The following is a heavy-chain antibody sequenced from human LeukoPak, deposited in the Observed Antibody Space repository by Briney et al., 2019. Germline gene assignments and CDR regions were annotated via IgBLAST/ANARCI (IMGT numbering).Heavy chain of an antibody. V-gene: IGHV3-49*03. CDR2: IRSKAYGETA. J-gene: IGHJ4*02. D-gene: IGHD1-1*01. Sequence: GGSLRLSCTASGFTFGDYAMSWIRQAPGKGLEWVGFIRSKAYGETADYAASVKGRFTISRDDSRAIAYLQMNSLKTEDTAVYHCTRDRGAYNLYDYWGQGTLVTVSS. CDR3: TRDRGAYNLYDY. CDR1: GFTFGDYA.